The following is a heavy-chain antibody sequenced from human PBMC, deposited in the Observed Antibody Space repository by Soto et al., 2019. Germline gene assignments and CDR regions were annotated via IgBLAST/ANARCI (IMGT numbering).Heavy chain of an antibody. CDR3: AKGGTYSSLLIRDRFDP. CDR1: GGSISNYY. V-gene: IGHV4-59*01. D-gene: IGHD6-6*01. CDR2: ISYTGST. Sequence: QVQLQESGPGLVKPSETLSLGCTVSGGSISNYYWNWIRQPPGKPLEWIGYISYTGSTNYNPSLKSRVAISIDPSNNQFSLKLSSVTAADTAVYYCAKGGTYSSLLIRDRFDPWGQGALVTVSS. J-gene: IGHJ5*02.